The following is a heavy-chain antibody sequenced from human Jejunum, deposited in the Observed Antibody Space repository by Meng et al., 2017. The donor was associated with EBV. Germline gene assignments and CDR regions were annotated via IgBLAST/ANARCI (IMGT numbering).Heavy chain of an antibody. CDR1: GFTFSSSA. J-gene: IGHJ4*02. CDR2: ITGSSGTT. CDR3: AKLTNY. V-gene: IGHV3-23*01. D-gene: IGHD1-1*01. Sequence: EGRLLESGGGLVKPGGSRVFSCAASGFTFSSSAMSWVRQAPGKGLEWVSVITGSSGTTYYADSVKGRFTISRDTSKNTLYLQMNGLRAEDTAIYYCAKLTNYWGQGTLVTVSS.